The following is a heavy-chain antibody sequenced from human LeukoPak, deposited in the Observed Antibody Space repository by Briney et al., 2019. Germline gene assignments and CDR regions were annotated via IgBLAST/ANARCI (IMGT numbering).Heavy chain of an antibody. Sequence: PSETLSLTCTVSGYSISSGYYWGWIRQPPGKGLEWIGSIYHSGSTYYNPSLKSRVTISVDTSKNQFSLKLSSVTAADTAVYYCARENDAFDIWGQGTMVTVSS. CDR3: ARENDAFDI. V-gene: IGHV4-38-2*02. CDR1: GYSISSGYY. CDR2: IYHSGST. J-gene: IGHJ3*02.